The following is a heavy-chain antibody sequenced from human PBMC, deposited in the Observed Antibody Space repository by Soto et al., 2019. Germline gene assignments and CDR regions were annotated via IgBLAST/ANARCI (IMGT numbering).Heavy chain of an antibody. Sequence: SETLSLTCAVYGGSFSGYYWSWIRQPPGKGLEWIGEINHSGSTNYNPSLKSRVTISVDTSKNQFSLKLSSVTAADTAVYYCGRGVFSGYYPHHWFDPWGQGTLDTVSS. CDR2: INHSGST. CDR1: GGSFSGYY. V-gene: IGHV4-34*01. J-gene: IGHJ5*02. CDR3: GRGVFSGYYPHHWFDP. D-gene: IGHD3-22*01.